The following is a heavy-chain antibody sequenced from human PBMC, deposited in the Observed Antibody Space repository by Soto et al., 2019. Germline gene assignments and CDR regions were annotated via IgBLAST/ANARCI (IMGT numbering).Heavy chain of an antibody. Sequence: ASVKVSCKASGYTFTGYYMHWVRQAPGQGLEWMGWINPNSGGTNYAQKFQGWVTMTSDTSISTAYMELSRLRSDDTAVYYCARAGVVTASKDYGMDVWGQGTTVTVSS. J-gene: IGHJ6*02. CDR3: ARAGVVTASKDYGMDV. CDR2: INPNSGGT. D-gene: IGHD2-21*02. V-gene: IGHV1-2*04. CDR1: GYTFTGYY.